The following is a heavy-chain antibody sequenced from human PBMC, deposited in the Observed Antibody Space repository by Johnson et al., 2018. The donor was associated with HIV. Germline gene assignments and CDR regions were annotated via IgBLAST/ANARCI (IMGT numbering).Heavy chain of an antibody. CDR3: TKGREWELNGGAFDI. Sequence: QVQLVESGGGVVQPGRSLRLSCVASGFTFSSCGMHWVRQAPGKGLEWVALISYDGSHEYYGDSMKGQFTISRDNSKNTLYLQMNSLRPEDTAVYYCTKGREWELNGGAFDIWGQGTMVTISS. V-gene: IGHV3-30*18. D-gene: IGHD1-26*01. CDR2: ISYDGSHE. CDR1: GFTFSSCG. J-gene: IGHJ3*02.